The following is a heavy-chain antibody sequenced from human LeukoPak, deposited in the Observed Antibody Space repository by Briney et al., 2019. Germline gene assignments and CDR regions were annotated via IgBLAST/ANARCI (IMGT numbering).Heavy chain of an antibody. CDR1: GGSISSYY. D-gene: IGHD5-18*01. CDR3: ARCPFTAMVPNFDY. J-gene: IGHJ4*02. V-gene: IGHV4-4*07. CDR2: TYTSGST. Sequence: PSETLSLTCTVSGGSISSYYWSWIRQPAGKGLEWIGRTYTSGSTNYNPSLKSRVTMSVDTSKNQFSLKLSSVTAADTAVYYCARCPFTAMVPNFDYWGQGTLVTVSS.